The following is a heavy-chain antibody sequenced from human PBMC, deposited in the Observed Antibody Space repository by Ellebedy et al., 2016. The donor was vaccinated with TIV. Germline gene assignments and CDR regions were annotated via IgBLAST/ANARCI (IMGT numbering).Heavy chain of an antibody. J-gene: IGHJ6*02. V-gene: IGHV4-39*01. CDR3: YYGMDV. CDR1: GGSISSSSYH. CDR2: LYYGGST. Sequence: MPSETLSLTCRLSGGSISSSSYHWAWIRQPPGKGLEWMGNLYYGGSTHYSPSLKSRITLSVDTSTNQFSLKLRSVTAADTAVYYCYYGMDVWGLGTTVIVSS.